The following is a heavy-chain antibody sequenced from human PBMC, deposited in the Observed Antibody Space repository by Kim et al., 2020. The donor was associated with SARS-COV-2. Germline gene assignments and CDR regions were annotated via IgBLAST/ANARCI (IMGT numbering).Heavy chain of an antibody. V-gene: IGHV3-48*02. J-gene: IGHJ4*02. Sequence: GGSLRLSCAASGFIFSTYSMNWVRQAPGKGLEWVSYISSSGNTIYYADSVKGRFTISRDNAKNSLYLQMNSLRDDDTAVYYCAREEYCSGGSCYSGAWSRSDYWGQGTLVAVSS. CDR1: GFIFSTYS. CDR3: AREEYCSGGSCYSGAWSRSDY. D-gene: IGHD2-15*01. CDR2: ISSSGNTI.